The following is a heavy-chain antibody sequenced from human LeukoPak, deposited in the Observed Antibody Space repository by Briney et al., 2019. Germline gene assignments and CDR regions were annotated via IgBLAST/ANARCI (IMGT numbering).Heavy chain of an antibody. CDR3: ARYTAMVNDAFDI. J-gene: IGHJ3*02. Sequence: SETLSLTRAVYGGSFSGYYWSWIRQPPGKGLEWIGEINHSGSTNYNPSLKSRVTISVDTSKNQFSLKLSSVTAADTAVYYCARYTAMVNDAFDIWGQGTMVTVSS. CDR1: GGSFSGYY. CDR2: INHSGST. V-gene: IGHV4-34*01. D-gene: IGHD5-18*01.